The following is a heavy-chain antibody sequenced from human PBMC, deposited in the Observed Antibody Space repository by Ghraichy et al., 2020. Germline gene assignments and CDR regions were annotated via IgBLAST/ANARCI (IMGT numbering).Heavy chain of an antibody. V-gene: IGHV4-39*01. CDR1: GGSVGNSRYY. Sequence: SQTLSLTCNVSGGSVGNSRYYWGWVRQPPGKGLEWIGKIFYSGTTFYKPSLKSRVTMSVDRANNQISLTLSSVTAADPAVFYCGRQPFDYRGYMDVWGKGTTVTVSS. CDR2: IFYSGTT. D-gene: IGHD3-9*01. J-gene: IGHJ6*03. CDR3: GRQPFDYRGYMDV.